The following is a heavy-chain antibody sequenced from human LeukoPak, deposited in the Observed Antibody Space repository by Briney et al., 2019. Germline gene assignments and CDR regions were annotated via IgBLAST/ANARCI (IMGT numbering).Heavy chain of an antibody. Sequence: ASVKVSCKASGYTFTGYYMHWVRQAPGQGLEWMGRINHNRGGTNYAQKFQGRVTMTRDTSISTAYMELSRLRSDDTAVYYCARDQIMITFGGVIDDYWGQGTLVTVSS. D-gene: IGHD3-16*02. V-gene: IGHV1-2*06. CDR2: INHNRGGT. CDR3: ARDQIMITFGGVIDDY. J-gene: IGHJ4*02. CDR1: GYTFTGYY.